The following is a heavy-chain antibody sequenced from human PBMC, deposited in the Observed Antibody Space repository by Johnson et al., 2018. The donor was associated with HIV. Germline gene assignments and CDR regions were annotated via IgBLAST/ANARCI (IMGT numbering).Heavy chain of an antibody. V-gene: IGHV3-30-3*01. J-gene: IGHJ3*02. CDR1: GFTFSSYA. D-gene: IGHD2-21*02. CDR2: ISYDGSNK. Sequence: QVQLVESGGGVVQPGRSLRLSCAASGFTFSSYAMHWVRQAPGKGLEWVAVISYDGSNKYYADSVKGRFTISRDNSKNTLYLQMNSLRAEDTAVYYCARDLLIAYCGGDCWDAFDIWGLGTMVTVSS. CDR3: ARDLLIAYCGGDCWDAFDI.